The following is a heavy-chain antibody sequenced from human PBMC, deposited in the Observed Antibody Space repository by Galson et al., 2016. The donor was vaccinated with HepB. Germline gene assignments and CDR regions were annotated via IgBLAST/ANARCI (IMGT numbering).Heavy chain of an antibody. D-gene: IGHD1-26*01. CDR2: INTDGSST. CDR3: ARVSALWWERYWYFDL. V-gene: IGHV3-74*01. J-gene: IGHJ2*01. Sequence: LRLSCAASGFFFRSHWMHWVRQAPGKGLVWVSRINTDGSSTTYADSVKGRFSISRDNAKNTLYLQMNSPRADDTAVYYCARVSALWWERYWYFDLWGHGTLVTVSS. CDR1: GFFFRSHW.